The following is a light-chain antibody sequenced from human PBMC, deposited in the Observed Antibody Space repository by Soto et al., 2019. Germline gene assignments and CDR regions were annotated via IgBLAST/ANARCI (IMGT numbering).Light chain of an antibody. V-gene: IGKV3-15*01. J-gene: IGKJ1*01. CDR2: GAS. CDR3: QQYNDWPPWT. Sequence: IVMTQSPATLSVSPGERATLSCRSSQSVSSNLAWYQQKPGQAPRLLIYGASTRATGIPARFSGSGPGTEFTLTISSLQSEDFAVYYCQQYNDWPPWTFGQGTKVDIK. CDR1: QSVSSN.